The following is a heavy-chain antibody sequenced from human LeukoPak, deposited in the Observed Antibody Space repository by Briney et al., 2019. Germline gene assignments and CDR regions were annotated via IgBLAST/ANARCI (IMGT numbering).Heavy chain of an antibody. J-gene: IGHJ3*02. CDR3: ARQDRRRITMVRGVIDI. D-gene: IGHD3-10*01. CDR1: GFTFSSYW. CDR2: INHSGST. Sequence: GSLRLSCAASGFTFSSYWMSWVRQAPGKGLEWIGEINHSGSTNYNPSLKSRVTISVDTSKNQFSLKLSSVTAADTAVYYCARQDRRRITMVRGVIDIWGQGTMVTVSS. V-gene: IGHV4-34*01.